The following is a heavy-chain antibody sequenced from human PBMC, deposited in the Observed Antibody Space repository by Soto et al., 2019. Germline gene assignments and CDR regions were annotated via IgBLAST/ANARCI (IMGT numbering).Heavy chain of an antibody. CDR2: ISYDGSNK. J-gene: IGHJ6*02. V-gene: IGHV3-30-3*01. CDR3: ARPRYSYGYGSGGDYYYGMDV. D-gene: IGHD5-18*01. Sequence: LRLSCAASGFTFSSYAMHWVRQAPGKGLEWVAVISYDGSNKYYADSVKGRFTISRDNSKNTLYLQMNSLRAEDTAVYYCARPRYSYGYGSGGDYYYGMDVWGQGTTVTVSS. CDR1: GFTFSSYA.